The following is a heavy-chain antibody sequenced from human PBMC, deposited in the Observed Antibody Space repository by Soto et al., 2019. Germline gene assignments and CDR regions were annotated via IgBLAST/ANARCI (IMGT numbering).Heavy chain of an antibody. J-gene: IGHJ1*01. CDR1: GYTFTSYG. CDR3: ATSQYGSGSYYGEYFQH. Sequence: QVQLVQSGAEVKKPGASVKVSCKASGYTFTSYGISWVRQAPGQGLEWMGWISAYNGNTNYAQKLQGRVTMTTDTSTSTAYMERRSLRSDDTAVYYCATSQYGSGSYYGEYFQHWGQGTLVTVSS. D-gene: IGHD3-10*01. CDR2: ISAYNGNT. V-gene: IGHV1-18*01.